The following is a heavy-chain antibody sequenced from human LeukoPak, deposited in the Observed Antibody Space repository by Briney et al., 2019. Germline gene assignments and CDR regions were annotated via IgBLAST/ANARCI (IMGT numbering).Heavy chain of an antibody. CDR3: ARDRPVHYYDSSGYYTPYYFDY. Sequence: ASVKVSCKASGGTFSSYAISWVRQAPGQGLEWIGGIIPIFGTANYAQKFQGRVTITTDESTSTAYMELSSLRSEDTAVYYCARDRPVHYYDSSGYYTPYYFDYWGQGTLVTVSS. CDR1: GGTFSSYA. V-gene: IGHV1-69*05. D-gene: IGHD3-22*01. CDR2: IIPIFGTA. J-gene: IGHJ4*02.